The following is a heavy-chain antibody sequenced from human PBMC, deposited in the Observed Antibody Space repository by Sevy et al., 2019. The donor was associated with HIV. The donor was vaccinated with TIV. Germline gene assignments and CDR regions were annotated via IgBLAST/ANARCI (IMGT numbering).Heavy chain of an antibody. CDR3: ARGVGLDC. Sequence: GGSLRLSCAASGFTFSPYWMTWVRQAPGKGLEWVANIRPDGSDKYYVESVKGRFTISRDNAKNSRYLQMNSLRADDTAMYYCARGVGLDCWGQGALVTVSS. J-gene: IGHJ4*02. V-gene: IGHV3-7*01. CDR1: GFTFSPYW. CDR2: IRPDGSDK. D-gene: IGHD1-26*01.